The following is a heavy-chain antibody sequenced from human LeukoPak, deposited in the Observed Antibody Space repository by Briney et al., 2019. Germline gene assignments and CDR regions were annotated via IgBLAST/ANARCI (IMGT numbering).Heavy chain of an antibody. CDR3: ARGGILGDIAY. J-gene: IGHJ4*02. V-gene: IGHV4-30-4*01. Sequence: SQTLSLTCTVSGGSISSGDYYWSWIRQPPGKGLEWIGYIYYSGSTYYNPSLQSRVTISVDTSKNQFSLKLSSVTAADTAVYYCARGGILGDIAYWGQGTLVTVSS. CDR2: IYYSGST. CDR1: GGSISSGDYY. D-gene: IGHD1-26*01.